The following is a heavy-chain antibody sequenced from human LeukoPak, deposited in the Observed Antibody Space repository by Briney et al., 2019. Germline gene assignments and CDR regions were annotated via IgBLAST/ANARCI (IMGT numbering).Heavy chain of an antibody. V-gene: IGHV4-4*09. CDR1: GRSISSYS. D-gene: IGHD4-11*01. J-gene: IGHJ4*02. CDR2: IYTSGNT. CDR3: ARLGDYSLKD. Sequence: SETLSLTCNVSGRSISSYSWSWIRQPPGKGLEWIGYIYTSGNTNYNPSLKSRVTISVDTSKNQFSLKLSSVTAADTAVYYCARLGDYSLKDRGQGTLVTVYS.